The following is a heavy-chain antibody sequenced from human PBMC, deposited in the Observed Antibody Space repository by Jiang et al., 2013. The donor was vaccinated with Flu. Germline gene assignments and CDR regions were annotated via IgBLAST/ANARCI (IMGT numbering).Heavy chain of an antibody. Sequence: DVYAMHWVRQAPGKGLEWVSGIGPNSGSIGYADSVKGRFTISRDNAKNSLYLQMNSLRAEDTALYYCAKDRGGNSNYALFDYWGQGTLVTVSS. V-gene: IGHV3-9*01. CDR1: DVYA. D-gene: IGHD4-11*01. CDR2: IGPNSGSI. J-gene: IGHJ4*02. CDR3: AKDRGGNSNYALFDY.